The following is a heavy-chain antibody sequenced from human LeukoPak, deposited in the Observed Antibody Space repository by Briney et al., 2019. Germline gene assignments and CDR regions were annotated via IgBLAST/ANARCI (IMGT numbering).Heavy chain of an antibody. V-gene: IGHV1-46*01. D-gene: IGHD2-21*02. J-gene: IGHJ6*02. CDR2: INPSGGST. CDR3: ARRSEDIVVVTAMKTDYYGMDV. CDR1: GYTFTSYY. Sequence: ASVKVSCKASGYTFTSYYMHWVRQAPGQGLEWMGIINPSGGSTSYAQKFQGRVTITADKSASTAYMELSSLRSEDTAVYYCARRSEDIVVVTAMKTDYYGMDVWGQGTTVTVSS.